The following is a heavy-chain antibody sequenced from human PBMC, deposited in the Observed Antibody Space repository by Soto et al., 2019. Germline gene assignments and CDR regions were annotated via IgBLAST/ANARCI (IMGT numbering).Heavy chain of an antibody. CDR3: TKVGSGGGGDY. CDR1: GFSFSTYG. J-gene: IGHJ4*02. D-gene: IGHD3-16*01. CDR2: ISYDGRSI. Sequence: GGSLRLSCAVSGFSFSTYGMHWVRQAPGKGLEWLAIISYDGRSIYYADSVKGRFTISRDNSKNTLYLQMTSLRPEDTAVYYCTKVGSGGGGDYWGQGTLVTVSS. V-gene: IGHV3-30*18.